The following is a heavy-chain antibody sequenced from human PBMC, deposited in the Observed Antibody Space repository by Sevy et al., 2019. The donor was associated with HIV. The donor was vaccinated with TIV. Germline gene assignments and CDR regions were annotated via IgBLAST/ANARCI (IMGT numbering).Heavy chain of an antibody. D-gene: IGHD3-16*01. J-gene: IGHJ3*01. CDR3: ARRGIMPWETFDV. CDR1: GVSISSYY. V-gene: IGHV4-59*12. Sequence: SETLSLTCTVSGVSISSYYRSWIRQPPGKGLEWIGYIYYSGSTNYNPSLKSRVTISVDTSKNQFSLKLSSVTAADTAVYYCARRGIMPWETFDVWGQGTMVTVSS. CDR2: IYYSGST.